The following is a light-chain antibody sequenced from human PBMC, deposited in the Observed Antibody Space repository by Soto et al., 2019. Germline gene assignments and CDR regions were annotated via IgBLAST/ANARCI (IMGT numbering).Light chain of an antibody. Sequence: DIQLTQSPSFLSASVGDRVTITCRASQGISSFFAWYQQKPGKAPNLLIYAASTLQSGVPSRFSGSGSGTEFTLTISSLQPEDFATYYCQQLNSYPWTFGQGTKVEIK. CDR1: QGISSF. J-gene: IGKJ1*01. V-gene: IGKV1-9*01. CDR3: QQLNSYPWT. CDR2: AAS.